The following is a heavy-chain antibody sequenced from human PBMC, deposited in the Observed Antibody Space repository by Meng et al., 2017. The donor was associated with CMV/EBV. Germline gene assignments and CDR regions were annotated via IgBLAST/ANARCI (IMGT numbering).Heavy chain of an antibody. D-gene: IGHD2-21*02. J-gene: IGHJ4*02. CDR2: ISGYNGQT. Sequence: QVYLGQSGPEVKKPGASVKVSCKASGYSLSSYGISWVRQAPGQGLEWMGWISGYNGQTKYAQKFQGRVTMTTDTPTSTAYMELRSLRSDDTAVYYCARAPIFSGGDCSHWGQGTLVTVSS. CDR3: ARAPIFSGGDCSH. CDR1: GYSLSSYG. V-gene: IGHV1-18*01.